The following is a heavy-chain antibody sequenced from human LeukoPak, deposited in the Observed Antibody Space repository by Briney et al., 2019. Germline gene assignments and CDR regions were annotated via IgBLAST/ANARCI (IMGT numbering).Heavy chain of an antibody. CDR1: GYSLGKNYY. J-gene: IGHJ4*02. CDR2: IYGRAST. CDR3: ERYDSRGSASTKFDY. D-gene: IGHD3-3*01. Sequence: ETLPLTCAVSGYSLGKNYYWGWIRQSPGKGLEWIGRIYGRASTSYNPSLMNRVTMSVDTSKNHFSLQLTSVTAADTAVYYCERYDSRGSASTKFDYWSPGIQVTVSS. V-gene: IGHV4-38-2*01.